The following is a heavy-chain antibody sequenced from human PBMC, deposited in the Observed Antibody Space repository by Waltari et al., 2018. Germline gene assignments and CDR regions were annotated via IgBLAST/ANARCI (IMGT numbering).Heavy chain of an antibody. D-gene: IGHD3-10*01. V-gene: IGHV1-2*02. Sequence: QVQLVQSVAEVKKPGASVKVSCKASGYTFTGYYIHWVRQAPGQGLEWLGWINPNSGGTNYAQKFQVRVTMTRDTSISTAYMELSRLRSDDTAVYYCARDRPYYVSGSYDYWGQGTLVTVSS. CDR2: INPNSGGT. CDR3: ARDRPYYVSGSYDY. J-gene: IGHJ4*02. CDR1: GYTFTGYY.